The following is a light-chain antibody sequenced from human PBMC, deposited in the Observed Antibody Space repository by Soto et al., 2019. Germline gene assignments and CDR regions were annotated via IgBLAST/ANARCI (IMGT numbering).Light chain of an antibody. J-gene: IGLJ2*01. CDR1: SSDVGGYNY. Sequence: QSALTQPASVSGSPGQSITISCTGTSSDVGGYNYVSWYQQHPGKAPKLMIYDVSNRPSGVSNRFSGSKSCNTASLTISGLQAEDDVAFYCRSDTSSSNPLYVLFGGVTKLT. V-gene: IGLV2-14*01. CDR2: DVS. CDR3: RSDTSSSNPLYVL.